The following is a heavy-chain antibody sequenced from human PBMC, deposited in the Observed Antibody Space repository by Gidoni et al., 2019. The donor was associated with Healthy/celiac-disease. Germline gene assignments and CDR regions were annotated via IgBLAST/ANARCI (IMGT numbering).Heavy chain of an antibody. CDR3: AHAPHDFWSGYPPWFDP. Sequence: QITLKESGPTLVKPTQTLTLTCPFSGFSLSTTGLGVGWIRQPPGKALEWLALIYWDDDKRYSPSLKSRLTITKDTSKNQVVLSMTNMVPVDTATYYCAHAPHDFWSGYPPWFDPWGQGTLVTVSS. J-gene: IGHJ5*02. D-gene: IGHD3-3*01. V-gene: IGHV2-5*02. CDR2: IYWDDDK. CDR1: GFSLSTTGLG.